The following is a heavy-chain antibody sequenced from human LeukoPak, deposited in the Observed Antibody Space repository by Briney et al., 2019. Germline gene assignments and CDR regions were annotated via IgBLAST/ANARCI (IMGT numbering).Heavy chain of an antibody. Sequence: PETLSLTCAVYGGSFSGYYWSWIRQPPGKGLEWIGEINHSGSTNYNPSLKSRVTISVDTSKNQFSLKLSSVTAADTAVYYCASSRRGAARRLSAFDIWGQGTMVTVSS. CDR3: ASSRRGAARRLSAFDI. CDR1: GGSFSGYY. J-gene: IGHJ3*02. D-gene: IGHD6-6*01. CDR2: INHSGST. V-gene: IGHV4-34*01.